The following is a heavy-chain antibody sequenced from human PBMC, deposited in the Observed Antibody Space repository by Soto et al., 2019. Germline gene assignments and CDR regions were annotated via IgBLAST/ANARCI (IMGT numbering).Heavy chain of an antibody. CDR3: ARVGAAYILFDY. J-gene: IGHJ4*02. CDR1: GGSISSGDYY. V-gene: IGHV4-30-4*01. Sequence: QVQLQESGPGLVKPSQTLSLTCTVSGGSISSGDYYWSWIRQPPGKGLEWIGYIYYSGSTYYNPSLESRLTISVDPSKNQFSLKLSSVTAADTAVYYCARVGAAYILFDYWGQGTLVTVSS. D-gene: IGHD2-15*01. CDR2: IYYSGST.